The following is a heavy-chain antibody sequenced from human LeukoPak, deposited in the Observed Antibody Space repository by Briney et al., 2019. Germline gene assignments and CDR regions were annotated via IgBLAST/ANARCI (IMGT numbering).Heavy chain of an antibody. J-gene: IGHJ4*02. D-gene: IGHD5-18*01. CDR3: ARDLAYSRLDY. CDR1: GFTFSSYW. CDR2: IKQDGSEK. Sequence: GGSLRLSCAASGFTFSSYWMSWVRQAPGKGLEWVANIKQDGSEKYSADSVKGRFTISRDNAENSLYLQMNSLRVEDTAFYYCARDLAYSRLDYWGQGMLVTVSS. V-gene: IGHV3-7*01.